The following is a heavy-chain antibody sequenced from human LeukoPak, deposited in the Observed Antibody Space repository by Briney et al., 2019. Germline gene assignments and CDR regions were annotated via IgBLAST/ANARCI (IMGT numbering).Heavy chain of an antibody. Sequence: SETLPLTCTVSGGSISSYYWSWIRQPPGKGLEWIGYIYYSGSTNYNPSLKSRVTISVDTSKNQFSLKLSSVTAADTAVYYCARQPFGELLYSYYFDYWGQGTLVTVSS. CDR1: GGSISSYY. D-gene: IGHD3-10*01. V-gene: IGHV4-59*08. CDR3: ARQPFGELLYSYYFDY. J-gene: IGHJ4*02. CDR2: IYYSGST.